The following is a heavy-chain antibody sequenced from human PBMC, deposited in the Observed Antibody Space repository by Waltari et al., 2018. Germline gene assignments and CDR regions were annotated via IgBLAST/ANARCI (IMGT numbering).Heavy chain of an antibody. V-gene: IGHV4-38-2*02. Sequence: QVQLQESGPGLVKPSETLSLTCTVSGYSIRRGYYWGWIRQPPGKGLEWIGSIYHSGSTYYNPSLKSRVTISVDTSKNQFSLKLSSVTAADTAVYYCARKGTTVTTDWFDPWGQGTLVTVSS. CDR1: GYSIRRGYY. D-gene: IGHD4-17*01. J-gene: IGHJ5*02. CDR3: ARKGTTVTTDWFDP. CDR2: IYHSGST.